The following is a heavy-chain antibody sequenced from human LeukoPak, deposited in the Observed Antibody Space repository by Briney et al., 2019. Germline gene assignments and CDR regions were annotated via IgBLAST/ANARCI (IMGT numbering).Heavy chain of an antibody. D-gene: IGHD4-17*01. V-gene: IGHV3-73*01. Sequence: GGSLRLSCAASGFTFSGSAMHWVRQASGKGLEWVGRIRSKANSYATAYAASVKGRSTISRDDSKNTAYPQMNSLKTEDTAVYYCTLYGDYEAYWGQGTLVTVSS. CDR3: TLYGDYEAY. J-gene: IGHJ4*02. CDR1: GFTFSGSA. CDR2: IRSKANSYAT.